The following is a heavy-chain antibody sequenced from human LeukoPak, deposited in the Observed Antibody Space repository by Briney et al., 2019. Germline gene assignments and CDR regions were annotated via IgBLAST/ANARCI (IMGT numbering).Heavy chain of an antibody. CDR3: AKRDSSSWPYFYYMDV. D-gene: IGHD6-13*01. Sequence: GGSLRLSCAASGFTFSSYSMNWVRQAPGKGLEWVAFIRYDGSNRYYADSVKGRFTISRDNSKKMLYLQMNSLRVEDTAVYYCAKRDSSSWPYFYYMDVWGKGTTVTISS. CDR1: GFTFSSYS. CDR2: IRYDGSNR. V-gene: IGHV3-30*02. J-gene: IGHJ6*03.